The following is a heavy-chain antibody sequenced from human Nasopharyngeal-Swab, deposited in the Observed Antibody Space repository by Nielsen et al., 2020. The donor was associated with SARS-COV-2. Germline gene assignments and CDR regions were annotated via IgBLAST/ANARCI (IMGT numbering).Heavy chain of an antibody. CDR2: ISGSGGST. J-gene: IGHJ4*02. D-gene: IGHD3-22*01. Sequence: GESLKISCAASGFTFSSYAMSWVRQAPGKGLEWVSAISGSGGSTYYADSVTGRFTISRDNSKNTLYLQMNSLRAEDTAVYYCAKIPYDSSGFPQDYFDYWGQGTLVTVSS. V-gene: IGHV3-23*01. CDR1: GFTFSSYA. CDR3: AKIPYDSSGFPQDYFDY.